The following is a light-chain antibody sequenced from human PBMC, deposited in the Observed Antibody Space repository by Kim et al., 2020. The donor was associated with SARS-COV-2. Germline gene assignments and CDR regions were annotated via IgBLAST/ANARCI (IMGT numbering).Light chain of an antibody. Sequence: SPGQTASITCSGEKLGDKYACWYQRKPGQSPVLVIYQDSKRPSGIPERFSGSNSGNTATLTISGTQAMDEADYYCQAWDSSTAVVFGGGTQLTVL. CDR3: QAWDSSTAVV. V-gene: IGLV3-1*01. CDR2: QDS. CDR1: KLGDKY. J-gene: IGLJ2*01.